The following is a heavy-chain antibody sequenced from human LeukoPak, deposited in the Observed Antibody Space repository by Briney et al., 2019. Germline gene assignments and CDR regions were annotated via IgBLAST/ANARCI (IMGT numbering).Heavy chain of an antibody. V-gene: IGHV3-33*01. Sequence: GGSLRLSCAASGFTFSSYGMHWVRQAPGKGLEWVAVIWYDGSNKYYADSVKGRFTISRDNSKNTLYLQMNSLRAEDTAVYYCARDALYCSSTSCYYYGMDVWGQGTTVTVSS. D-gene: IGHD2-2*01. CDR1: GFTFSSYG. CDR2: IWYDGSNK. J-gene: IGHJ6*02. CDR3: ARDALYCSSTSCYYYGMDV.